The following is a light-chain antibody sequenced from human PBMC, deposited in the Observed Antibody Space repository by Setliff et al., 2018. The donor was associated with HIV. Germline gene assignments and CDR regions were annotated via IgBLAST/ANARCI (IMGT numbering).Light chain of an antibody. Sequence: ALTQPPSASGSPGQSVTISCTGTSSDVGGYNYVSWYQQHPGKAPQVMIYEVNKRPSGVPDRLSGSKSGNTASLTVSGLQADDEADYYCSSYAGSNNMIFGGGTKVTVL. CDR2: EVN. CDR3: SSYAGSNNMI. J-gene: IGLJ2*01. V-gene: IGLV2-8*01. CDR1: SSDVGGYNY.